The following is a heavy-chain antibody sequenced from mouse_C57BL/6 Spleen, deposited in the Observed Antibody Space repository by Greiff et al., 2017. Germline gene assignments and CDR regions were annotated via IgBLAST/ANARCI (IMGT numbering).Heavy chain of an antibody. V-gene: IGHV1-26*01. D-gene: IGHD4-1*01. Sequence: VQLQQSGPELVKPGASVKISCKASGYTFTDYYMNWVKQSHGKSLEWMGDINPNNGGTSYNQKFKGKATLTVDKSSSTAYMEFRDLTSEDSAVYYCARSNHYFDYWGQGTTLTVSS. CDR2: INPNNGGT. CDR1: GYTFTDYY. J-gene: IGHJ2*01. CDR3: ARSNHYFDY.